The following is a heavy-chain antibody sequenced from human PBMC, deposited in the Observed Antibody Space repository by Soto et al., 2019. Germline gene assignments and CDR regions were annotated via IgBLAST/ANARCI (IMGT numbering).Heavy chain of an antibody. D-gene: IGHD6-25*01. Sequence: SETLSLTCTVSGGSISSSSYYWGWIRQPPGKGLEWIGRIYYSGSTYSNPSLKSRVTICVDTCKSQFSLMVSSVTAADTAVYYCARLQRAAGLPFDYWGQGTLVTVSS. CDR2: IYYSGST. V-gene: IGHV4-39*01. CDR3: ARLQRAAGLPFDY. J-gene: IGHJ4*03. CDR1: GGSISSSSYY.